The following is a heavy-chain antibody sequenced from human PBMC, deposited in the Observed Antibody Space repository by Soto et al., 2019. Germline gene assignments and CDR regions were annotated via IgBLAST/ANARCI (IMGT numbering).Heavy chain of an antibody. Sequence: QVQLVQSGGELKKPGASVTVSCKASGYTFINYHITWVRQAPGQGLEWMAWINTYNGMTDYAQRCQGSVTMTRDTSTSTAYMELRNLGSDDTAVYFCAKSPRGEMATDWGQGTLVTVSS. D-gene: IGHD5-12*01. CDR3: AKSPRGEMATD. CDR2: INTYNGMT. V-gene: IGHV1-18*01. J-gene: IGHJ4*02. CDR1: GYTFINYH.